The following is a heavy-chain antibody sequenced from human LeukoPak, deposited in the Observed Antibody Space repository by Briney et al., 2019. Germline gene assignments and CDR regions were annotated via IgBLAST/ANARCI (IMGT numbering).Heavy chain of an antibody. CDR3: TRHRDYYDSSGYFS. V-gene: IGHV3-73*01. D-gene: IGHD3-22*01. J-gene: IGHJ4*02. Sequence: GGSLRLSCAASGFTFSGSAMHWVRQASGKGLEWVGRIRGKANSYATAYAASVKGRFTISRDDSKNTAYLQMNSLKTEDTAVYYCTRHRDYYDSSGYFSWGQGTLVTVSS. CDR2: IRGKANSYAT. CDR1: GFTFSGSA.